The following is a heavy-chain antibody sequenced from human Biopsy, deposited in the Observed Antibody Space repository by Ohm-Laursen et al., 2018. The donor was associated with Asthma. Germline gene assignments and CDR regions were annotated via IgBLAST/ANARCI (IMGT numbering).Heavy chain of an antibody. Sequence: SSVKVSCKSLGGTFNTYVIGWVRQAPGQGLEWMGGINSVFGTTTYPQKFQDRVTITADDSTSTVYMELSSLRSEDTAVYYCTRKAGSCISRTCYSLDFWGQGTLVTVSS. CDR3: TRKAGSCISRTCYSLDF. CDR1: GGTFNTYV. CDR2: INSVFGTT. J-gene: IGHJ4*02. V-gene: IGHV1-69*01. D-gene: IGHD2-2*01.